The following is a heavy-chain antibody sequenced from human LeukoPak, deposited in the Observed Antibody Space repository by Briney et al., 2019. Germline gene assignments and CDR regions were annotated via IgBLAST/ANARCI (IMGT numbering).Heavy chain of an antibody. CDR3: AKVHLRVIVVVPAAYYFDY. Sequence: ASVKVSCKASGYTFTSYDINWVRQATGQGLEWMGWMNPNSGNTGFAQKFQGRVTITRNTSISTAYMELSSLRSEDTAVYYCAKVHLRVIVVVPAAYYFDYWGQGTLVTVSS. J-gene: IGHJ4*02. CDR1: GYTFTSYD. CDR2: MNPNSGNT. V-gene: IGHV1-8*03. D-gene: IGHD2-2*01.